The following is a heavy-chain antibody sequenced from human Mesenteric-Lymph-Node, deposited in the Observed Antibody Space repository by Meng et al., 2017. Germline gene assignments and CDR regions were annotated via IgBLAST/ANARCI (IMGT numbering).Heavy chain of an antibody. CDR1: GFTFSNYS. Sequence: GESLKISCAASGFTFSNYSMNWVRQAPGKGLEWVSSISSSSSYIYYADSVKGRFTISRDNAKNSLYLQMNSLRVDDTAVYYCPKDLKFCSSTSCYAGASNGDHWGQGTLVTVSS. CDR3: PKDLKFCSSTSCYAGASNGDH. CDR2: ISSSSSYI. J-gene: IGHJ4*02. V-gene: IGHV3-21*04. D-gene: IGHD2-2*01.